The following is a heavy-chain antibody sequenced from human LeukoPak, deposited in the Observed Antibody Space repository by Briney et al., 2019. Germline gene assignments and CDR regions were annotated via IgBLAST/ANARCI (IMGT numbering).Heavy chain of an antibody. D-gene: IGHD3-10*01. V-gene: IGHV4-4*07. CDR1: GGSISNLY. CDR3: ARDSGTTGEVKFDP. Sequence: PSETLSLTCSVSGGSISNLYLSWIRQPAGKGLEWIGRIHVSGRIDYNPCLRSRVTMSVDTSKNQLSLRVRSVTAADTGVYYCARDSGTTGEVKFDPWGQGTLVTVSS. J-gene: IGHJ5*02. CDR2: IHVSGRI.